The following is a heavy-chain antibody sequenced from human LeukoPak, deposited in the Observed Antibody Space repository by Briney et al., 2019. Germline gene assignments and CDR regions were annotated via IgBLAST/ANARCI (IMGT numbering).Heavy chain of an antibody. CDR1: GFTFSSYG. J-gene: IGHJ6*02. D-gene: IGHD6-19*01. CDR2: IWYDGSNK. CDR3: ARDGSVAGTGYYYYYGMDV. Sequence: GGSLRLSCAASGFTFSSYGMHWVRQAPGKGLEWVAVIWYDGSNKYYADSVKGRFTISRDNSKNTLYLQMNSLRAEDTAVYYCARDGSVAGTGYYYYYGMDVWGQGTTVTVSS. V-gene: IGHV3-33*01.